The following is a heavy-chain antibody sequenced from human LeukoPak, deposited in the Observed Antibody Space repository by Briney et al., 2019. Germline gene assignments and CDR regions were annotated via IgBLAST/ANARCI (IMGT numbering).Heavy chain of an antibody. CDR3: VKGRISEDGLDF. CDR2: ISSSGNT. J-gene: IGHJ4*02. Sequence: GGSLRLSCAASGFTSSRSAMTWVRQTPGKGLDWVSSISSSGNTYYADSVKGRFTISRDNSKDMLYLQMNSLRAEDTAVYYCVKGRISEDGLDFWGQGTLVTVSS. CDR1: GFTSSRSA. V-gene: IGHV3-23*01. D-gene: IGHD6-13*01.